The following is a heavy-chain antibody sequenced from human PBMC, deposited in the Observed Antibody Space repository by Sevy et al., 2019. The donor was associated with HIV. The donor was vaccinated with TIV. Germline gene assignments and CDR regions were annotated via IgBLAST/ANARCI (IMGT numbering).Heavy chain of an antibody. CDR3: VKAPNAYDNSGWAGLEV. D-gene: IGHD3-22*01. CDR2: ISYDGNLK. CDR1: GFTFNFYG. V-gene: IGHV3-30*18. J-gene: IGHJ6*02. Sequence: GGSLRLSCAASGFTFNFYGMHWVRQAPGKGLEWVALISYDGNLKYYADSAKGRFTISRDNSKNTLYLQMNSLRPEETALYYGVKAPNAYDNSGWAGLEVWGQGTTVTVSS.